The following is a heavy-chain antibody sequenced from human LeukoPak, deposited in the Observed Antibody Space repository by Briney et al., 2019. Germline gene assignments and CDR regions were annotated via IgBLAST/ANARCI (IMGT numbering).Heavy chain of an antibody. Sequence: ASVTVSCKASGYTFTRYYIHWVRQAPGQGLEWMGWINPNSGGTNYAQRSQGRVTMTRDTSINTAYMEVSRLRSDDTAVYYCARENQLGNAFDIWGKGTTVTVSS. CDR2: INPNSGGT. D-gene: IGHD7-27*01. V-gene: IGHV1-2*02. J-gene: IGHJ3*02. CDR1: GYTFTRYY. CDR3: ARENQLGNAFDI.